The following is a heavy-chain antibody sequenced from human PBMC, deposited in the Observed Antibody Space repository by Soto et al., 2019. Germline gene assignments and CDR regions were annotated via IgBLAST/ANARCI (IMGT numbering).Heavy chain of an antibody. CDR1: GFTFSSYS. J-gene: IGHJ5*02. Sequence: EVQLVESGGGLVQPGGSLRLSCAASGFTFSSYSMNWVRQAPGKGLEWVSYISSSSSTIYYADSVKGRFTISRDNAKNSLYLQMNSLRDEDTAVYYCSLMVYALSRTWGQGTLVTVSS. CDR2: ISSSSSTI. V-gene: IGHV3-48*02. CDR3: SLMVYALSRT. D-gene: IGHD2-8*01.